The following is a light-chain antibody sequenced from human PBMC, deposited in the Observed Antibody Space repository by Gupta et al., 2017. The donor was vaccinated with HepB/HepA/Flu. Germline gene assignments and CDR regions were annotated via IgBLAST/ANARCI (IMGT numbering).Light chain of an antibody. J-gene: IGLJ2*01. CDR1: SLRSYY. CDR2: GKN. Sequence: SSELTPDPVVSVALGQTVTLTCQGDSLRSYYATWYQQKPGQAPVVVVYGKNNRPSGIPDRFSGSNSGNTASLTITGAQAEDEADYYCNSRDSSGTHPVVFGGGTKLTVL. V-gene: IGLV3-19*01. CDR3: NSRDSSGTHPVV.